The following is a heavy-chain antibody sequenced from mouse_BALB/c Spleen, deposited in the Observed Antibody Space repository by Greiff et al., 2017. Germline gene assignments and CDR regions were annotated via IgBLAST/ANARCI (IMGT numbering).Heavy chain of an antibody. CDR1: GYTFTDYE. CDR3: TRDSSGYAFAY. CDR2: IDPETGGT. Sequence: VNVVESGAELVRPGASVTLSCKASGYTFTDYEMHWVKQTPVHGLEWIGAIDPETGGTAYNQKFKGKATLTADKSSSTAYMELRSLTSEDSAVYYCTRDSSGYAFAYWGQGTLVTVSA. D-gene: IGHD3-2*01. V-gene: IGHV1-15*01. J-gene: IGHJ3*01.